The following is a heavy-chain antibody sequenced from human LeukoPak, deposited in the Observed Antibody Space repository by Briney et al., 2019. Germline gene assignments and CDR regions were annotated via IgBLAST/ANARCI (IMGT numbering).Heavy chain of an antibody. CDR3: ARVTGNLYDHYGMDV. CDR1: GVTFSSYA. J-gene: IGHJ6*02. Sequence: PGGSLRLSCAASGVTFSSYAMHWVRQAPGKGLEYVSAISSNGGSTYYANSVKGRFTISRDNSKNTLYLQMGSLRAEDMAVYYCARVTGNLYDHYGMDVWGQGTTVTVSS. D-gene: IGHD3-16*01. CDR2: ISSNGGST. V-gene: IGHV3-64*01.